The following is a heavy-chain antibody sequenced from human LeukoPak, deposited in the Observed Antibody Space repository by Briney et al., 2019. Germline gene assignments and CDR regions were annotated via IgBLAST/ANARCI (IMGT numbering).Heavy chain of an antibody. V-gene: IGHV3-30*18. CDR1: GFTFSSYG. CDR2: ISYDGSNK. D-gene: IGHD6-19*01. Sequence: GRSLRLSCAASGFTFSSYGMHWVRQAPGKGLEWVAVISYDGSNKYYADSVKGRFTISRDNSKNTLYLQMNSLRAEDTAVYYCAKSGQWLNFDYWGQETLVTVSS. CDR3: AKSGQWLNFDY. J-gene: IGHJ4*02.